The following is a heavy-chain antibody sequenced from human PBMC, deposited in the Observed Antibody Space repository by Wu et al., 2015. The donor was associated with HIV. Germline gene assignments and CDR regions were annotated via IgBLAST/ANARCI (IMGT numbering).Heavy chain of an antibody. Sequence: QVHLVQSGAEVKKPGSSVKVSCKASGGIFNNYAINWVRQTPGEGLEWMGRISPLFGRPKYAQRFQGRVTITADGSTSTAYMELSSLQSEDTAVYYCAKTNRIVTNGIDFYHYYGMDVWGQGTTVTVS. J-gene: IGHJ6*02. CDR1: GGIFNNYA. V-gene: IGHV1-69*13. CDR2: ISPLFGRP. D-gene: IGHD1-1*01. CDR3: AKTNRIVTNGIDFYHYYGMDV.